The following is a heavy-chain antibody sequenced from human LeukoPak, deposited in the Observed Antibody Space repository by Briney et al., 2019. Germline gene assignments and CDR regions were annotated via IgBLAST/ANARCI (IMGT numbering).Heavy chain of an antibody. CDR2: ISGSGGST. CDR1: GFSFSSFG. V-gene: IGHV3-23*01. CDR3: ATVPWIQLWLRDY. Sequence: GGSLRLSCAASGFSFSSFGMSWARQAPGKGLEWVSGISGSGGSTYYADSVKGRFTISRDNSKNTLYLQMNSLRAEDTAVYYCATVPWIQLWLRDYWGQGTLVTVSS. D-gene: IGHD5-18*01. J-gene: IGHJ4*02.